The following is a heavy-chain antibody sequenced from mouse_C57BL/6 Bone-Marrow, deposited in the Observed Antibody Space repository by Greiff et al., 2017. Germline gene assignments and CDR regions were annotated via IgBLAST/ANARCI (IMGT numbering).Heavy chain of an antibody. CDR3: ARTLITTVVADWYFDV. D-gene: IGHD1-1*01. Sequence: DVQLQESGPGLVKPSQTVFLTCTVTGISITTGNYRWSWIRQFPGNKLEWIGYIYYSGTITYNPSLTSRTTITRDTPKNQFFLEMNSLTAEDTATYYCARTLITTVVADWYFDVWGTGTTVTVSS. CDR2: IYYSGTI. V-gene: IGHV3-5*01. CDR1: GISITTGNYR. J-gene: IGHJ1*03.